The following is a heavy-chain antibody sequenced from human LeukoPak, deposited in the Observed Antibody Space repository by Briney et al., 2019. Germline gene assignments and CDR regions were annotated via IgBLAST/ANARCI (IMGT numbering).Heavy chain of an antibody. Sequence: PGGSLRLSCATSGFTFSNAWMSWVRQAPGKGLEWVGRIKSKTDGGTTDYAAPVKGRFTISRDDSKNTLYLQMNSLKTEDTAVYYCTTDSQGYSYGRGVFDYWGQGTLVTVSS. V-gene: IGHV3-15*01. J-gene: IGHJ4*02. CDR1: GFTFSNAW. CDR3: TTDSQGYSYGRGVFDY. D-gene: IGHD5-18*01. CDR2: IKSKTDGGTT.